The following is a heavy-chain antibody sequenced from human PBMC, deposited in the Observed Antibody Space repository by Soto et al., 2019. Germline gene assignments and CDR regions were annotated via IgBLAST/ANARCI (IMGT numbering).Heavy chain of an antibody. D-gene: IGHD2-2*01. V-gene: IGHV3-23*01. CDR1: GFTFSSYA. J-gene: IGHJ6*03. Sequence: GGSLRLSCAASGFTFSSYALSWVRQAPGKGLEWVSGISGSGDSTNYADSVKGRFTISRDNSENTVYLQLNSLRAEDTAVYYCAKRFCTTTTCLSLDFYYCDEDWGKAPPVTVPS. CDR2: ISGSGDST. CDR3: AKRFCTTTTCLSLDFYYCDED.